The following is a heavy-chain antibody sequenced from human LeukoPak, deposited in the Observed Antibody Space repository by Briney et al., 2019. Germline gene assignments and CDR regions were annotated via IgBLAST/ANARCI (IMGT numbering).Heavy chain of an antibody. J-gene: IGHJ4*02. Sequence: PSQTLSLTCTVSGGSITSGGLYWTWFRQHPGKGLEWIGYIYFDGSTFYNSALTSRVTISVDRSKTQFSLRLSSVTAADTAVYYCARGSTVVTPAFFDYWGQGTLVTVSS. D-gene: IGHD4-23*01. V-gene: IGHV4-31*03. CDR2: IYFDGST. CDR1: GGSITSGGLY. CDR3: ARGSTVVTPAFFDY.